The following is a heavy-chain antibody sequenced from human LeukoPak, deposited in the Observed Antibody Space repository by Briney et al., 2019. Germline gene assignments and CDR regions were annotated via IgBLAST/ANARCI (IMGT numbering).Heavy chain of an antibody. J-gene: IGHJ3*02. CDR1: GYTFTGYY. CDR3: ARGGKMMITMVRGVLASRDAFDI. Sequence: APVKVSCKASGYTFTGYYMHWVRQAPGQGLEWMGWINPNSGGTNYAQKFQGRVTMTRDTSISTAYMELSRLRSDDTAVYYCARGGKMMITMVRGVLASRDAFDIWGQGTMVTVSS. D-gene: IGHD3-10*01. V-gene: IGHV1-2*02. CDR2: INPNSGGT.